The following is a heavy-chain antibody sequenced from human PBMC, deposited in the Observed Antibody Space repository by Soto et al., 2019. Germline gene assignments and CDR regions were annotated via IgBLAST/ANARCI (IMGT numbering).Heavy chain of an antibody. Sequence: QVQLVQSGGGVVQPGRSLRLSCAGSGFTFSSYGMHWVRQATGKGLEWVAVISFDGNNEYYADSVKGRFTVSRDNSKNILCLHMSSLSDEDTAGYSCAKPAACAIWACFIEFDVSYYFDSSGQVALVSVSA. V-gene: IGHV3-30*18. CDR2: ISFDGNNE. CDR3: AKPAACAIWACFIEFDVSYYFDS. D-gene: IGHD2-21*01. CDR1: GFTFSSYG. J-gene: IGHJ4*02.